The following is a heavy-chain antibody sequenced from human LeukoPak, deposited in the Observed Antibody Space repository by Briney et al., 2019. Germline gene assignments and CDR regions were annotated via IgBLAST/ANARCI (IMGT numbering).Heavy chain of an antibody. CDR3: ARRRLTDTGMQKRADAFDI. CDR1: GYTFTGYY. CDR2: INPNSGGT. D-gene: IGHD1-14*01. V-gene: IGHV1-2*02. Sequence: ASVKVSCKASGYTFTGYYMHWVRQAPGQGLEWMGWINPNSGGTNYAQKFQGRVTMTRDTSISTAYMELSRLRSDDTAVYYCARRRLTDTGMQKRADAFDIWGQGTMVTVSS. J-gene: IGHJ3*02.